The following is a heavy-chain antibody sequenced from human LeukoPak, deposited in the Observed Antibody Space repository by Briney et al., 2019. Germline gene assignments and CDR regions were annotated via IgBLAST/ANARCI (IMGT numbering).Heavy chain of an antibody. CDR2: ISSSSSFI. J-gene: IGHJ4*02. Sequence: GGSLRLSCAASGFTFSSYNMNWVRQTPGKGLEWVSSISSSSSFIYYADSVKGRFTISRDNAKNSLYLQMNSLRAEDTAVYYCASESGPYSSSWIDYWGQGTLVTVSS. CDR1: GFTFSSYN. V-gene: IGHV3-21*01. CDR3: ASESGPYSSSWIDY. D-gene: IGHD6-13*01.